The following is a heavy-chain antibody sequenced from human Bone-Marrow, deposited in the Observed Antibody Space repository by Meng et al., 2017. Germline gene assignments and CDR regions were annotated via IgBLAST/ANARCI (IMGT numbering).Heavy chain of an antibody. D-gene: IGHD4-17*01. Sequence: VQRKRWGAGLLKPSETLSLTCAVYGGSFSGYYWSWIRQPPGKGLEWIGEINHSGSTNYNPSLKSRVTISVDTSKNQFSLKLSSVTAADTAVYYCARGRVTTVTTPNWYFDLWGRGTLVTVFS. CDR1: GGSFSGYY. CDR3: ARGRVTTVTTPNWYFDL. V-gene: IGHV4-34*01. CDR2: INHSGST. J-gene: IGHJ2*01.